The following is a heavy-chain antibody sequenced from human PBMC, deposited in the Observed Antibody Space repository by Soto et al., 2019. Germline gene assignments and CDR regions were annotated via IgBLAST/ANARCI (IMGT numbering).Heavy chain of an antibody. CDR3: AKGGRWLQLWYYGMDV. D-gene: IGHD5-12*01. Sequence: XXXLSXAASGFTFSSYGMHWVRQAPGKGLEWVAVISYDGSNKYYADSVKGRFTISRDNSKNTLYLQMNSLRAEDTAVYYCAKGGRWLQLWYYGMDVWGQGTTVTVSS. V-gene: IGHV3-30*18. CDR2: ISYDGSNK. CDR1: GFTFSSYG. J-gene: IGHJ6*02.